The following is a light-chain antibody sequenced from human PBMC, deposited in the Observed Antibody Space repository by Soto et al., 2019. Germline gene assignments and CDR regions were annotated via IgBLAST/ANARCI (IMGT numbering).Light chain of an antibody. V-gene: IGKV3-15*01. CDR1: KSVGSH. CDR2: GAS. J-gene: IGKJ1*01. Sequence: EIATTQPPATLSVSPGERATLSSGAKKSVGSHFAWYEQKPGQAPRLLIYGASTRATGIPARFSGSGSGTEFTLTISSLQSEDFAVYYCQQYNNWPRTFGQGTKVDIK. CDR3: QQYNNWPRT.